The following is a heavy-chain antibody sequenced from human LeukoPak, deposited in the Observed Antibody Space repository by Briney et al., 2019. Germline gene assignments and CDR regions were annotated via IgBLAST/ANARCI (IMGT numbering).Heavy chain of an antibody. V-gene: IGHV4-59*01. CDR2: IHDSGTT. Sequence: SETLSLTCTVSGGSISTYYWSWIRQPPGKGLEWIGYIHDSGTTSYNPSLKSRVTISVDMSENQLFLRLTSVSAADTAIYYCARGGREGYNSFAYWGQGTLVTVSS. CDR3: ARGGREGYNSFAY. CDR1: GGSISTYY. J-gene: IGHJ4*02. D-gene: IGHD5-24*01.